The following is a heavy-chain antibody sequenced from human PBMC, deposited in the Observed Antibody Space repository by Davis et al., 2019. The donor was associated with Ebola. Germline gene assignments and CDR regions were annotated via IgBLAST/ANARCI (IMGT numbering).Heavy chain of an antibody. V-gene: IGHV3-23*01. CDR3: AKGGSSWQYYYDLDV. J-gene: IGHJ6*02. CDR2: ISGSGATT. D-gene: IGHD6-13*01. CDR1: ASTFSSFA. Sequence: GSLTLSCAGSASTFSSFAVGWVRQAPGKGLQWVTTISGSGATTHFADSVKGRFTISRDNSKNTVYLQMNNLTAEDTAIYYCAKGGSSWQYYYDLDVWGQGTTVTVSS.